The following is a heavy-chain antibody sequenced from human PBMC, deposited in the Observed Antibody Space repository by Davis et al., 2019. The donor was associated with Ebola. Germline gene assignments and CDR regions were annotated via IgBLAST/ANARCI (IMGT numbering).Heavy chain of an antibody. CDR1: GFTFGSYA. CDR2: ITGGSTYT. J-gene: IGHJ4*02. CDR3: AKDQGNSGSWDVDY. V-gene: IGHV3-23*01. Sequence: PGGSLRLSCAASGFTFGSYAMDWVRQSPGKGLEWVSAITGGSTYTYYADSVKGRFTISRDNSKNTLYLQMNSLRGEDTAKYYCAKDQGNSGSWDVDYWGQGTLVTVSS. D-gene: IGHD2-15*01.